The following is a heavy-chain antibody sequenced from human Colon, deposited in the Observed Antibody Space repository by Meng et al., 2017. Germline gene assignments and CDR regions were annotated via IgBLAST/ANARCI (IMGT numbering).Heavy chain of an antibody. D-gene: IGHD4-17*01. CDR3: ARDRKHYGERGWFDP. J-gene: IGHJ5*02. CDR1: GGSISSGDYY. CDR2: IYYSGST. V-gene: IGHV4-30-4*01. Sequence: HVDLSEWGPGLVQPSRTLSLTCTVSGGSISSGDYYWSWIRQPPGKGLEWIGYIYYSGSTYSNASLKSRVTISIDRSKNQFSLKLSSVTAADTAVYYCARDRKHYGERGWFDPWGQGTLVTVSS.